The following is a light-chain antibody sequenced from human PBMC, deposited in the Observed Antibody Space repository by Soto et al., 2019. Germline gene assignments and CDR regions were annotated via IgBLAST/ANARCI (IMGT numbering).Light chain of an antibody. CDR1: QSVSNN. CDR2: GAS. V-gene: IGKV3-15*01. CDR3: QQNNNWPRT. J-gene: IGKJ1*01. Sequence: EIVMTQSPATLSVSPGERATLSCRASQSVSNNLAWYQQKPGQAPRLLIHGASTRATGIPARFSGSESGTEFTLTISSLQSEDFAVYYCQQNNNWPRTFGQGTKVEIK.